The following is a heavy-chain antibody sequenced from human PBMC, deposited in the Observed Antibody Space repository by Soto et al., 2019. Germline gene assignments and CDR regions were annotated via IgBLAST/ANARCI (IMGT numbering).Heavy chain of an antibody. CDR1: GYTFTSYG. Sequence: ASVKVSCKASGYTFTSYGISWVRQAPGQGLEWMGWISAYNGNTNYAQKFQGRVTITADKSTSTAYMELSSLRSEDTAVYYCASVYSSGWYDYYYGMDVWGQGTTVTVSS. V-gene: IGHV1-18*04. CDR3: ASVYSSGWYDYYYGMDV. CDR2: ISAYNGNT. J-gene: IGHJ6*02. D-gene: IGHD6-19*01.